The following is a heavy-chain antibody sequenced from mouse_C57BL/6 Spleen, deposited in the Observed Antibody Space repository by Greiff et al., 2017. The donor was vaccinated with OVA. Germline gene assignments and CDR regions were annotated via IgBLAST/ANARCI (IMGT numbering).Heavy chain of an antibody. CDR3: ARSGILSITTLAD. D-gene: IGHD1-1*01. Sequence: VQLQQPGAELVKPGASVKLSCKASGYTFTSYWMHWVKQRPGQGLEWIGMIHPNSGSTNYNEKFKSKATLTVDKSSSTAYMQLSSLTSEDSAVYYCARSGILSITTLADWGQGTLVTVSA. V-gene: IGHV1-64*01. CDR1: GYTFTSYW. CDR2: IHPNSGST. J-gene: IGHJ3*01.